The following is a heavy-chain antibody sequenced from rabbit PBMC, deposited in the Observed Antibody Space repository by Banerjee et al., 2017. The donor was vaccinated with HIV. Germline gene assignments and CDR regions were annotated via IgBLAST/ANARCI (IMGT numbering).Heavy chain of an antibody. CDR3: ARDLAGVIGWNFGV. CDR2: IYTGSSGST. V-gene: IGHV1S45*01. J-gene: IGHJ4*01. CDR1: GLDFSSSYW. Sequence: QEQLEESGGDLVMPEGSLTLTCKASGLDFSSSYWIYWVRQAPGKGLEWIACIYTGSSGSTYYANWAKGRFTISKTSSTTVTLQMTSLTAADTATYFCARDLAGVIGWNFGVWGPGTLVTVS. D-gene: IGHD4-1*01.